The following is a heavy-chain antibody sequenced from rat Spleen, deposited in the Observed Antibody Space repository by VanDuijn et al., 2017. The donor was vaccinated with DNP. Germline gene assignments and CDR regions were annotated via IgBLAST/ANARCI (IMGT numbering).Heavy chain of an antibody. V-gene: IGHV5S13*01. D-gene: IGHD1-2*01. J-gene: IGHJ2*01. CDR3: ARPYYYTRSGWFAY. CDR2: ISPSGGGP. CDR1: GLTFSNYG. Sequence: EVQLVESGGGLVRPGRSLKLSCTASGLTFSNYGMAWVRQAPTKGLEWVASISPSGGGPYYRDSVKGRFTISRDNAKNTQYRQMDSLRSEDTASYYCARPYYYTRSGWFAYWGQGVMVTVSS.